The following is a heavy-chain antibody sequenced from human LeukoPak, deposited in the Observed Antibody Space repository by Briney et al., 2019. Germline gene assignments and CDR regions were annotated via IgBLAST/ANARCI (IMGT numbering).Heavy chain of an antibody. V-gene: IGHV3-23*01. CDR2: LSDNGGSP. J-gene: IGHJ5*01. CDR3: AKDPETYSSRWFDS. CDR1: GFTFSNYA. Sequence: GGSLRLSCAASGFTFSNYAMSWVRQAPGKGLEWVSSLSDNGGSPYYADSVKGRFTISRDNSKNTLYLHKNSLRVEDTAVYYCAKDPETYSSRWFDSWGQGTLVTVSS. D-gene: IGHD2-21*01.